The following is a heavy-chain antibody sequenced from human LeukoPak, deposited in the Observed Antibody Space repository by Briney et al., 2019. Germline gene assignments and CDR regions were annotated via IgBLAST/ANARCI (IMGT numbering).Heavy chain of an antibody. CDR2: ISGSGGST. J-gene: IGHJ4*02. CDR1: GFTFSSYA. CDR3: AKDLGDLRFLEWLPGNDY. D-gene: IGHD3-3*01. V-gene: IGHV3-23*01. Sequence: GGSLRLSCAASGFTFSSYAMSWVRQAPGKGLEWVSAISGSGGSTYYADSVKGRFTISRDNSKNTLYLQMNSLRAEDTAVYYCAKDLGDLRFLEWLPGNDYWGQGTLVTASS.